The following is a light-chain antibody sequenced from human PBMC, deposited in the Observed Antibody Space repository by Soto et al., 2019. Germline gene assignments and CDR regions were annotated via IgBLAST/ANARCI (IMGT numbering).Light chain of an antibody. CDR1: SSNIGAGYD. CDR2: GNS. CDR3: QSYDSSEWV. V-gene: IGLV1-40*01. Sequence: QCVLTQPPSVSGAPGQRVTISCTGSSSNIGAGYDVHWYQQLPGTAPKLLIYGNSNRPSGVPDRFSGSKSGTSASLAITGLQAEDEADYYCQSYDSSEWVFGGGTKLTVL. J-gene: IGLJ3*02.